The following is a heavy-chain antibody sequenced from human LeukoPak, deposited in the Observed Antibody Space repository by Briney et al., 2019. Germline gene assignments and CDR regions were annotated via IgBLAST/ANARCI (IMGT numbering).Heavy chain of an antibody. CDR3: ARDVGSSWCFDY. Sequence: ASVKVSCTASGYTFTGHYIHWVRQAPGQGLEWMGWINPNSGGTNYAQNFQGRVTMTRDTSMSTAYMELSRLRSDDTAVYYCARDVGSSWCFDYWGQGTLVTVSS. CDR1: GYTFTGHY. CDR2: INPNSGGT. D-gene: IGHD6-13*01. J-gene: IGHJ4*02. V-gene: IGHV1-2*02.